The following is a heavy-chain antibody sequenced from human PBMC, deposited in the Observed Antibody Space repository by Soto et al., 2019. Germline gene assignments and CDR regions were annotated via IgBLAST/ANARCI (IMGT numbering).Heavy chain of an antibody. J-gene: IGHJ3*02. CDR1: GFTVGSNY. CDR2: IYSGGST. V-gene: IGHV3-66*01. D-gene: IGHD3-9*01. Sequence: GGSLRLSCAASGFTVGSNYMSWVRQAPGKGLEWVSVIYSGGSTYYADSVKGRFTISRDNSKNTLYLQMNSLRAEDTAVYYCARMYYDILTGYPHYAFDIWGQGTMVTVSS. CDR3: ARMYYDILTGYPHYAFDI.